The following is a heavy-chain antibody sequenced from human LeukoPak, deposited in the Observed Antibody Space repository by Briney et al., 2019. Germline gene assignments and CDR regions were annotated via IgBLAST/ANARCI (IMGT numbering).Heavy chain of an antibody. CDR2: IYYSGST. CDR3: AREVYSYGYSFAFDI. D-gene: IGHD5-18*01. Sequence: PSETLSLTYTVSGGSISSYYWSWIRQPPGKGLEWIGYIYYSGSTNYNPSLKSRVTISVDTSKNQFSLKLSSVTAADTAVYYCAREVYSYGYSFAFDIWGQGTMVTVSS. J-gene: IGHJ3*02. V-gene: IGHV4-59*01. CDR1: GGSISSYY.